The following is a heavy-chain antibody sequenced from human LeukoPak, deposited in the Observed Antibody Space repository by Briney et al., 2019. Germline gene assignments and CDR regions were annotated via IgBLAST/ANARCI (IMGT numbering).Heavy chain of an antibody. D-gene: IGHD3-22*01. Sequence: ASVKVSCKASGYTFTSYDINWVRQATGQGLEWMGWMNPNSGNTGYAQKFQGRVTMTRNTSISTAYMELSSLRSEDTAVYYCARVVDYYDSSGSPNFGYWGQGTLVTVSS. J-gene: IGHJ4*02. CDR1: GYTFTSYD. CDR2: MNPNSGNT. V-gene: IGHV1-8*01. CDR3: ARVVDYYDSSGSPNFGY.